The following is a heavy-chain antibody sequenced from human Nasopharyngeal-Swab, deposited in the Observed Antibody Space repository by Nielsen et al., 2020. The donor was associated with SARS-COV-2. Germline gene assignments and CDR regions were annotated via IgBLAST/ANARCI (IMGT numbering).Heavy chain of an antibody. V-gene: IGHV3-48*02. CDR1: GFTFSSYC. CDR3: ARGGGPYGDYRDY. CDR2: INRNGGTR. J-gene: IGHJ4*02. D-gene: IGHD4-17*01. Sequence: GESLKISCAASGFTFSSYCMNWVRQAQGNGLEWISHINRNGGTRYYADSVKGRFTIFSDDAQNSLHLQMNSLRDEDTAVYYCARGGGPYGDYRDYWGQGTLVTVS.